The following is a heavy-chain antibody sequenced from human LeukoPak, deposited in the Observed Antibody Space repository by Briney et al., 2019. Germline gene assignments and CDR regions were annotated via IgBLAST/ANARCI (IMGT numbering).Heavy chain of an antibody. CDR3: AKGEAYYDSSGYYPFDY. D-gene: IGHD3-22*01. V-gene: IGHV3-9*01. Sequence: GGSLRLSCAASGFTFDDYAMHWVRQAPGKGLGWVSGISWNSGSIGYADSVEGRFTISRDNAKNSLYLQMNSLRAEDTALYYCAKGEAYYDSSGYYPFDYWGQGTLVTVSS. CDR1: GFTFDDYA. CDR2: ISWNSGSI. J-gene: IGHJ4*02.